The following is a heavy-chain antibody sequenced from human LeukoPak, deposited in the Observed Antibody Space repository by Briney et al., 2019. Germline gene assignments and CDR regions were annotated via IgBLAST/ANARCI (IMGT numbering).Heavy chain of an antibody. CDR2: IYYSGST. J-gene: IGHJ5*02. CDR1: GGSISSYY. Sequence: ASETLSLTCTVSGGSISSYYWSWIRQPPGKGLEWIGYIYYSGSTNYNPSLKSRVTISVDTSKNQFSLKLSSVTAADTAVYYCPRDRGGYYDSSGYYVRFDPWGQGTLVTVSS. CDR3: PRDRGGYYDSSGYYVRFDP. D-gene: IGHD3-22*01. V-gene: IGHV4-59*01.